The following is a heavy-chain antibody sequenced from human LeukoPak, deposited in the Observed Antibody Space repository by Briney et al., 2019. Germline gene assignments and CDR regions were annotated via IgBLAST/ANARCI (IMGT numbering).Heavy chain of an antibody. V-gene: IGHV7-4-1*02. Sequence: ASVKVSCKASGYTFTSYAMNWVRQAPGQGLEWMGWINTNTGNPTYAQGFTGRFVFSLDTSVSTAHLQISSLKAEDTAVYYCARAQYVNYCDSSGYWMDAFDIWGQGTMVTVSS. J-gene: IGHJ3*02. D-gene: IGHD3-22*01. CDR2: INTNTGNP. CDR3: ARAQYVNYCDSSGYWMDAFDI. CDR1: GYTFTSYA.